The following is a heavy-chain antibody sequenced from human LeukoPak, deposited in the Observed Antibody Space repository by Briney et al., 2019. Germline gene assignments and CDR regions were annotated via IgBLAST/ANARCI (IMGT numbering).Heavy chain of an antibody. CDR2: INPNSGGT. CDR3: AREVALPYISWTGNWFDP. J-gene: IGHJ5*02. Sequence: ASVKDSCKASGCTFTHCYMHWVRQAPGRGREWMGWINPNSGGTKYAQMLQGVVTMTRDTSSSTAYMELNNLRSDDTAVYSCAREVALPYISWTGNWFDPWGEGTLVSVSS. D-gene: IGHD3/OR15-3a*01. CDR1: GCTFTHCY. V-gene: IGHV1-2*02.